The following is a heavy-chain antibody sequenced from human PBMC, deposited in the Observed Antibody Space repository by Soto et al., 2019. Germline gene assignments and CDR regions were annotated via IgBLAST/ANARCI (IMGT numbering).Heavy chain of an antibody. J-gene: IGHJ5*02. CDR1: GLSATFW. D-gene: IGHD5-12*01. CDR3: ARGPYRNTYNWFDS. V-gene: IGHV3-7*01. Sequence: PGGSLRLSCEVSGLSATFWMSWVRQAPGKGLEWVANVKEDGSNKYYADSVKGRFTISRDNAKNSLYLQMNSLGVEDTAVYYCARGPYRNTYNWFDSWGQGTLVTVSS. CDR2: VKEDGSNK.